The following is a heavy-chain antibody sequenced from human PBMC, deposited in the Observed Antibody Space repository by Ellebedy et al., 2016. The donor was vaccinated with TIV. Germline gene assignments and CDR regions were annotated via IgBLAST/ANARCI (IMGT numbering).Heavy chain of an antibody. J-gene: IGHJ6*02. CDR2: ISWNSGSI. CDR3: AKDFGSIYYYYYYGMDV. Sequence: SLKISXAASGFTFDDYAMHWVRQAPGKGLEWVSGISWNSGSIGYADSVKGRFTISRDNAKNSLYLQMNSLRAEDTALYYCAKDFGSIYYYYYYGMDVWGQGTTVTVSS. V-gene: IGHV3-9*01. CDR1: GFTFDDYA. D-gene: IGHD2-21*01.